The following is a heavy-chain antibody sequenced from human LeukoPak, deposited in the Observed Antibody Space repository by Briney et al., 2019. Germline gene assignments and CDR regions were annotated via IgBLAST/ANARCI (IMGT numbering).Heavy chain of an antibody. CDR3: ARGESVRGVIIRTKGMDV. V-gene: IGHV3-23*01. CDR2: ISGNGGTT. CDR1: GFTFSSYA. J-gene: IGHJ6*02. Sequence: GGSLRLSCAASGFTFSSYAMTWVRQAPGRGLEWVSAISGNGGTTYYADSVKGRFTISRDNSKNTLYLQMNSLRAEDTAVYYCARGESVRGVIIRTKGMDVWGQGTTVTVSS. D-gene: IGHD3-10*01.